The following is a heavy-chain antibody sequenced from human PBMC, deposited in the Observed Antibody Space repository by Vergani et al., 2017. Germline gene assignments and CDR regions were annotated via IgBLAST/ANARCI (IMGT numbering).Heavy chain of an antibody. CDR1: GGSISSSSYY. Sequence: QLQLQESGPGLVKPSETLSLTCTVSGGSISSSSYYWGWIRQPPGKGLEWIGSIYYSGSTYYNPSLKSRVTISVDTSKNQFSLKLSSVTAADTAVYYCARRQTYYDILTGYYDYWGQGTLVTVSS. J-gene: IGHJ4*02. V-gene: IGHV4-39*07. CDR2: IYYSGST. CDR3: ARRQTYYDILTGYYDY. D-gene: IGHD3-9*01.